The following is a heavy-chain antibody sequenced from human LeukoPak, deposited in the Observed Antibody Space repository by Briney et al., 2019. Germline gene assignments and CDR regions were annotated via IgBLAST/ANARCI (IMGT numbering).Heavy chain of an antibody. V-gene: IGHV1-2*02. J-gene: IGHJ4*02. CDR3: ARAVLRYLEWSVPINYLDY. D-gene: IGHD3-3*01. Sequence: ASVKVSCKASGYTFTGYYMHWVRQAPGQGLEWIGWINPNSGGTNYAQKFQGRVTMTRDTSISTAYMELSRLRSDDTAVYYCARAVLRYLEWSVPINYLDYWGQGTQVTVSS. CDR1: GYTFTGYY. CDR2: INPNSGGT.